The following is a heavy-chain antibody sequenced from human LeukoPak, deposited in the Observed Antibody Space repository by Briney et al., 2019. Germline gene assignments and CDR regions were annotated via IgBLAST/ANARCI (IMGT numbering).Heavy chain of an antibody. J-gene: IGHJ4*02. CDR2: VNSNTGNP. V-gene: IGHV7-4-1*02. CDR3: ARVRYTSGLYYFES. D-gene: IGHD6-19*01. CDR1: GYTFISSG. Sequence: GASVKVSCKASGYTFISSGMSWVRQAPGQGLEWMGWVNSNTGNPTYAQGFTGRFVFSWDTSVSTAYLQISSLKAEDTAVYYCARVRYTSGLYYFESWGQGTLVTVPS.